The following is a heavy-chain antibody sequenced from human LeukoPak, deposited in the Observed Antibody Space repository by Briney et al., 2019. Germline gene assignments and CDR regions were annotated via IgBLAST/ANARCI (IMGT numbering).Heavy chain of an antibody. D-gene: IGHD1-14*01. Sequence: GGSLRLSCAASGFTFSGSAMHWVRQASGKGLEWVGHIRSKANSYATAYAASVKGRFTISRDDSKNTAYLQMNSLKTEDTAVYYCTRHGASGIGLDMDVWGKGTTVTVSS. J-gene: IGHJ6*03. CDR2: IRSKANSYAT. CDR1: GFTFSGSA. V-gene: IGHV3-73*01. CDR3: TRHGASGIGLDMDV.